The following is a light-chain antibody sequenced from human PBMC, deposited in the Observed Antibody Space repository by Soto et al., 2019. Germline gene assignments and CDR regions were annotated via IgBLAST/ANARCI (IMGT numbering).Light chain of an antibody. CDR2: DVT. Sequence: QSVLTQPASVSGSPGQSIAISCTGTSSDVGGYNYVSWYQQHPGKAPKLMIYDVTTRPSGVSNRFSGSKSGNTAALTISELQAEDEADYYCSSYTSDTTGVFGTGTKVTVL. CDR1: SSDVGGYNY. V-gene: IGLV2-14*03. J-gene: IGLJ1*01. CDR3: SSYTSDTTGV.